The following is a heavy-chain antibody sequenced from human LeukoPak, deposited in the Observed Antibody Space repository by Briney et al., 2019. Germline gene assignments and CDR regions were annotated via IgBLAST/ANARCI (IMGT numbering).Heavy chain of an antibody. D-gene: IGHD2-15*01. V-gene: IGHV3-23*01. J-gene: IGHJ5*02. Sequence: AGSLRLSCAASGFTFSSYAMNWVRQAPGKGLEWVSAIRGGGGSTNYADSVKGRFTISRDNAKNSLYLQMNSLRAEDTAVYYCAGQSRLGYCSGGSCYSQPFDRWGQGTLVTVSS. CDR2: IRGGGGST. CDR3: AGQSRLGYCSGGSCYSQPFDR. CDR1: GFTFSSYA.